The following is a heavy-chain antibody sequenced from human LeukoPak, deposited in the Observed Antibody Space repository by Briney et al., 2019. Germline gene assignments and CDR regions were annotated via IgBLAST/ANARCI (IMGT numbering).Heavy chain of an antibody. CDR1: GFTFSSYA. CDR2: IINSGVST. V-gene: IGHV3-23*01. J-gene: IGHJ4*02. CDR3: AKFRGVPLDSWSFDY. D-gene: IGHD6-13*01. Sequence: GGSLRLSCAASGFTFSSYAMSWGRQAPGKGLEWVSTIINSGVSTYYADSVKGRFTISRDNSKNTLYLQMSGLRAEDTAVYYCAKFRGVPLDSWSFDYWRLGTLVTVSS.